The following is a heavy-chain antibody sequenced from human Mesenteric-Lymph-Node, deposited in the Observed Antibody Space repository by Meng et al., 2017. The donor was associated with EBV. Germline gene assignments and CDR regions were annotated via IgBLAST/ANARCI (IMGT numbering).Heavy chain of an antibody. CDR2: VYYGGAT. Sequence: KPAPGLVKPSTPLSPTCTFSGDPISSPSHYWGWIRQPPGKGLEWIGSVYYGGATYYNPSLKSRVTISADTSNNQFSLTLSSVTAADTAVYYCAGRRVASSWADYWGQGTLVTVSS. J-gene: IGHJ4*02. CDR3: AGRRVASSWADY. V-gene: IGHV4-39*01. D-gene: IGHD6-13*01. CDR1: GDPISSPSHY.